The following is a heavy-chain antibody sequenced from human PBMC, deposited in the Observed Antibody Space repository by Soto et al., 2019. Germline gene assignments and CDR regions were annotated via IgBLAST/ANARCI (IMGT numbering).Heavy chain of an antibody. V-gene: IGHV3-23*01. J-gene: IGHJ4*02. Sequence: EVQLLESGGGLVQPGGSLRLSCAASGFTFSSYDMSWVSQAPGRGLEWVSTISGGGGRTDYADSVKGRFTISRDNSKSTLNLQMDTLRAEDTAIYYCAKAGIFGQIDYWGQGILVTVSS. CDR3: AKAGIFGQIDY. D-gene: IGHD3-3*01. CDR1: GFTFSSYD. CDR2: ISGGGGRT.